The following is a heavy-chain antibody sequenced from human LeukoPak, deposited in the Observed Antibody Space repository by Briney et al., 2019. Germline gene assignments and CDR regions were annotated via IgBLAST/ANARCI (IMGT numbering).Heavy chain of an antibody. D-gene: IGHD3-22*01. Sequence: PGGSLRLSCAASGFPFNKYAMSWVRQAPGKGLEWVSSISAATGTTYYAGSVRGRFSISRDNSQHSMYLQMNSLRAEDTAVYYCVKRAEDSSGYYLYYFDYWGQGTLVTVSS. CDR2: ISAATGTT. V-gene: IGHV3-23*01. CDR3: VKRAEDSSGYYLYYFDY. CDR1: GFPFNKYA. J-gene: IGHJ4*02.